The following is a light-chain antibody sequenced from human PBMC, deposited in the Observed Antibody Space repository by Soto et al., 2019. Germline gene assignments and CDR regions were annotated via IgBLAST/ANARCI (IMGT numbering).Light chain of an antibody. CDR2: DTN. CDR1: TGAVTSGHY. V-gene: IGLV7-46*01. J-gene: IGLJ1*01. Sequence: QAVVTQEPSLTVSPGGTVTLTCGSSTGAVTSGHYVHWFQQKPGQAPRTLIYDTNNKHSWTPARFSGSLLGGKAALTLSDAQPEDEADYYCLVIFTGVGEVFGTGTKVTVL. CDR3: LVIFTGVGEV.